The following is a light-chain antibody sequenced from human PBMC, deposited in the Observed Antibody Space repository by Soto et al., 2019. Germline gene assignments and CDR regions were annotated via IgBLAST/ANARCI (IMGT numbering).Light chain of an antibody. V-gene: IGKV1-5*03. Sequence: DIQMTQSPSTLSASVGDRVTITCRASQSISSWLAWYQQKPGKAPKLLIYKASSLESGVPSRFSGSGSETEFTLTISSLQPDDFATYYCQQYNSYSHTFGQGTKVDIK. CDR1: QSISSW. J-gene: IGKJ2*01. CDR2: KAS. CDR3: QQYNSYSHT.